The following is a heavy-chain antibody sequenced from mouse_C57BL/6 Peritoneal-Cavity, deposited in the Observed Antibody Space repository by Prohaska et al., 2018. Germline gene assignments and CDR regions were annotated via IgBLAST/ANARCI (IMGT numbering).Heavy chain of an antibody. V-gene: IGHV14-3*01. J-gene: IGHJ1*03. CDR2: PANGNT. D-gene: IGHD1-1*01. Sequence: PANGNTKYAPKFQGKATITADTSSNTAYLQLSSLTSEDTAIYYCARHRSSYEDWYFDVWGTGTAVTVSS. CDR3: ARHRSSYEDWYFDV.